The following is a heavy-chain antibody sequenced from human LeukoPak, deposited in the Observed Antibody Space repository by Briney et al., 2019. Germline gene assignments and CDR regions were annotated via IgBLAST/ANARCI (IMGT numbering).Heavy chain of an antibody. J-gene: IGHJ4*02. D-gene: IGHD6-13*01. CDR3: AYSSSWSGMDFDY. Sequence: SETLSLTCTVSGGSISSYYWSWIRQPPGKGLEWIGYIYYSGSTNYNPSLKSRVTISVDTSKNQFSLKLSSVTAADTAVYYCAYSSSWSGMDFDYWSQGTLVTVSS. CDR2: IYYSGST. CDR1: GGSISSYY. V-gene: IGHV4-59*01.